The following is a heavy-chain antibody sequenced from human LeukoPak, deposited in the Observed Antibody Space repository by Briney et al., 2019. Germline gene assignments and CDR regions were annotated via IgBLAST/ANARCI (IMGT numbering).Heavy chain of an antibody. Sequence: SETLSLTCAVYGGSFSGYYWSWIRQPPGKGLEWIGEINHSGSTNYNPSLKSRVTISVDTSKNQFSLKLSSVTAADTAVYYCARDGLTIFGVATLDYWGQGTLVTVSS. CDR1: GGSFSGYY. J-gene: IGHJ4*02. D-gene: IGHD3-3*01. CDR2: INHSGST. V-gene: IGHV4-34*01. CDR3: ARDGLTIFGVATLDY.